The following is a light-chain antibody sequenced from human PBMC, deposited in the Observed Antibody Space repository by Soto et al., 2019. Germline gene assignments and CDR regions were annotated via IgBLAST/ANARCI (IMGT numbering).Light chain of an antibody. V-gene: IGLV2-14*03. CDR1: SSDVGGYNF. CDR2: EVS. J-gene: IGLJ1*01. CDR3: SSYTTGSTVV. Sequence: QSVLTQPASAFGSPGQSITISCTGTSSDVGGYNFVSWYQQHPGKAPKLMIYEVSNRPSGVSNRFSGSKSGNTASLTISGLQPEDEADYYCSSYTTGSTVVFGTGTKVTVL.